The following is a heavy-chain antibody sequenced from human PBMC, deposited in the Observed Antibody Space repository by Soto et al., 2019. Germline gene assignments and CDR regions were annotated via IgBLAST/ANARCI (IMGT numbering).Heavy chain of an antibody. CDR1: GYTFTTYG. CDR2: ISPYNGDT. CDR3: ARTPRAQMIVLEAATRFDY. V-gene: IGHV1-18*04. J-gene: IGHJ4*02. D-gene: IGHD2-15*01. Sequence: QVQLVQSGAEVKRPGASLKVSCKASGYTFTTYGFNWVRQAPGQGLEWMGWISPYNGDTNYAQNFQGRVTLNTDTSTSTAYMELRTLTSDDTAVYYCARTPRAQMIVLEAATRFDYWGQGTLVTVSS.